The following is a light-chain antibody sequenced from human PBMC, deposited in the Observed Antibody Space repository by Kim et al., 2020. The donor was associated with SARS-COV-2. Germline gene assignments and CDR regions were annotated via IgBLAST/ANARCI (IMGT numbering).Light chain of an antibody. Sequence: PSITISCTATSRDIGNYNFVSCYQQHPGNAPNLIIYAVSKRPSGVSARSSGSKSGNTASLTISGLQAEDEADYHCTSYTSGIAWVFGGGTQLTVL. J-gene: IGLJ3*02. V-gene: IGLV2-14*04. CDR1: SRDIGNYNF. CDR3: TSYTSGIAWV. CDR2: AVS.